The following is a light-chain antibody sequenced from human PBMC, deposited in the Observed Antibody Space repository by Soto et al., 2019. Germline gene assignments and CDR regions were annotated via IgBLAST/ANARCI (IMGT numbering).Light chain of an antibody. CDR2: GAS. CDR3: QQYGSSPPIT. Sequence: EIVLTQSPGTLSLSPGERATLSCRASQSISSSYLARYQQKPGQAPRLLIYGASRRATGIPDRFSGSGSGTDFTLTISRLEPEDFAVYYCQQYGSSPPITFGQGTRLEIK. V-gene: IGKV3-20*01. J-gene: IGKJ5*01. CDR1: QSISSSY.